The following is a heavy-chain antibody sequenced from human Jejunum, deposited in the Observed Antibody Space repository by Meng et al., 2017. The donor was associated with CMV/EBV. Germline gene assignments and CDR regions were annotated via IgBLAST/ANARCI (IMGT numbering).Heavy chain of an antibody. Sequence: QVQQQESGPGLVKPSDTLSLTCAVSGGSISTYYWSWIRQPPGKGLEWIGNNYYSGSTNYNPSLASRVTISVDSSKNQFSLKLSSVTAADTAVYYCARHQNGGTYPLDYWGQGTLVTVSS. D-gene: IGHD3-16*02. CDR1: GGSISTYY. CDR2: NYYSGST. CDR3: ARHQNGGTYPLDY. J-gene: IGHJ4*02. V-gene: IGHV4-59*08.